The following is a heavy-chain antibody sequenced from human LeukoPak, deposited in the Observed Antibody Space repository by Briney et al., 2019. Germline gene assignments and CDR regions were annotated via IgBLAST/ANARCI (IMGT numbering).Heavy chain of an antibody. CDR3: ARGPNRWWVVSRNWGMDV. CDR1: GLSIGDNS. V-gene: IGHV3-43*01. J-gene: IGHJ6*02. CDR2: ISWDESTT. D-gene: IGHD2-15*01. Sequence: GGSLRLSCAASGLSIGDNSMHWVRQAPGKGLEWVSLISWDESTTYYSDSVKGRFTVSRDSSKNTLHLQMNSLRTEDTALYYCARGPNRWWVVSRNWGMDVWGQGTTVTVSS.